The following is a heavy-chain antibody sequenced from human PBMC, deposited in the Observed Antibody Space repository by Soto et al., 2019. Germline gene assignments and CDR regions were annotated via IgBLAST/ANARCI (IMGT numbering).Heavy chain of an antibody. Sequence: SETLSLTCTVSGGSISSYYWSWIRQPAGKGLEWIGRIYTSGSTNYNPSLKSRVTMSVDTSKNQFSLKLSSVTAADTAVYYCASGPRRDWYQCFQHWGKGTLVTVS. D-gene: IGHD3-9*01. J-gene: IGHJ1*01. CDR2: IYTSGST. V-gene: IGHV4-4*07. CDR3: ASGPRRDWYQCFQH. CDR1: GGSISSYY.